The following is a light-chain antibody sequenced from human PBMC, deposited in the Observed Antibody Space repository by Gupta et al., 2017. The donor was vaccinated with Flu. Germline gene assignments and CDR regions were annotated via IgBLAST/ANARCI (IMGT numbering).Light chain of an antibody. J-gene: IGLJ3*02. Sequence: QSALTQPASVSGSPGQSITISCTGTSSDVGGYNYVSWYQQHPGKAPKLIIYEVSNRPSGVSNRFSGSKSANTASLTISGLKTEDEADYYCSSYTTSSTWVFGGGTKLTVL. CDR1: SSDVGGYNY. CDR2: EVS. CDR3: SSYTTSSTWV. V-gene: IGLV2-14*01.